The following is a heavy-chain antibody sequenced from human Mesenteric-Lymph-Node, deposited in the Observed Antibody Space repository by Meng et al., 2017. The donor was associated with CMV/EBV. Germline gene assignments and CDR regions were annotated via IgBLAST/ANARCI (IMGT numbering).Heavy chain of an antibody. CDR1: EFTFSGYS. CDR3: ARSNTDYYGSGSYYTPFDY. D-gene: IGHD3-10*01. J-gene: IGHJ4*02. V-gene: IGHV3-23*01. Sequence: GESLKISCAASEFTFSGYSMSWVRQAPGKGLEWVSGIRGSGAVTDYADSVKGRFTISRDNSKNTLYLQMNSLRVEDTAVYYCARSNTDYYGSGSYYTPFDYWGQGTLVTVSS. CDR2: IRGSGAVT.